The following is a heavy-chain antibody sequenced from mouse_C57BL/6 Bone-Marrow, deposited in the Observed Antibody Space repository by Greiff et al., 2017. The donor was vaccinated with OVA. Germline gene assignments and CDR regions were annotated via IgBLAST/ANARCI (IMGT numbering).Heavy chain of an antibody. Sequence: VQLQQSGAELVRPGASVKLSCKASGYTFTDYYINWVKQRPGQGLEWIARIYPGRGNTYYNEKFKGKATLTAEKSSSTAYMQLSSLTSEDSAVYFCARRCDYYAMDYWGQGTSVTVSS. CDR1: GYTFTDYY. CDR3: ARRCDYYAMDY. V-gene: IGHV1-76*01. J-gene: IGHJ4*01. CDR2: IYPGRGNT.